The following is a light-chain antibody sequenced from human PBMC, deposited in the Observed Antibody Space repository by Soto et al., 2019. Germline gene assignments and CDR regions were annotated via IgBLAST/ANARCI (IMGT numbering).Light chain of an antibody. CDR3: QQTNTFLPHT. V-gene: IGKV1-12*01. Sequence: DIQMTQSPSSVSASVGDRVTITCRGSQGISNWLAWYQQQPGKAPKLLISGASSLQSGVPSRFRDGGSRTHLTLTITSLKPEDFATYYCQQTNTFLPHTFGGGTKVEI. CDR2: GAS. CDR1: QGISNW. J-gene: IGKJ4*01.